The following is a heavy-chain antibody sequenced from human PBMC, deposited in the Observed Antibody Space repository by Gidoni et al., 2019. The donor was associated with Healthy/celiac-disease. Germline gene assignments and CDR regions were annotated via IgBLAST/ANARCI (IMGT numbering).Heavy chain of an antibody. CDR1: GFNYSSYA. D-gene: IGHD6-13*01. CDR2: ISGSGGST. CDR3: AKDLGSGWYQSPFDY. V-gene: IGHV3-23*01. Sequence: EVQLLESRGGSGQPGGSLRPSCASSGFNYSSYAMSWVRQAPGKGLAWVSAISGSGGSTYYADSVKGRFTISRDNSKNTLYLQMNSLRAEDTAVYYCAKDLGSGWYQSPFDYWGQGTLVTVSS. J-gene: IGHJ4*02.